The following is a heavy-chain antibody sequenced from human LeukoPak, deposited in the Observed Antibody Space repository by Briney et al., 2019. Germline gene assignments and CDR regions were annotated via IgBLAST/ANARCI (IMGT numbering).Heavy chain of an antibody. CDR3: ARQDRSYSSSWYDYYYGMDV. CDR2: IYPGDSDT. Sequence: GESLKISCKGSGYSFTSYWIGWVRQMPGKGLEWMGIIYPGDSDTRYSPSFQSQVTISADKSISTAYLQWSSLKASDTAMYYCARQDRSYSSSWYDYYYGMDVWGQGTTVTVSS. J-gene: IGHJ6*02. D-gene: IGHD6-13*01. V-gene: IGHV5-51*01. CDR1: GYSFTSYW.